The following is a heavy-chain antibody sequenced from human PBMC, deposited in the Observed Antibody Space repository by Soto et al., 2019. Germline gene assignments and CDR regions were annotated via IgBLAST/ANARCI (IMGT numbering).Heavy chain of an antibody. CDR3: ARAAYGSSTPFDY. Sequence: PSETLSLTCAVSGYFFSSDYFWGWIRQPPGKGLEWIGSVYQSGSTYYNPSLKSRVSTSVDTSKNQFSLKLSSVTAADTAVYYCARAAYGSSTPFDYWGRGALVTVSS. J-gene: IGHJ4*02. V-gene: IGHV4-38-2*01. CDR2: VYQSGST. D-gene: IGHD6-13*01. CDR1: GYFFSSDYF.